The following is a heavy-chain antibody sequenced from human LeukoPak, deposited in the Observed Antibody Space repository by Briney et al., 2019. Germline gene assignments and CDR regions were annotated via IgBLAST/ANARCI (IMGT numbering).Heavy chain of an antibody. CDR2: INPNSGGT. D-gene: IGHD3-22*01. CDR1: GYTFTDYY. V-gene: IGHV1-2*06. CDR3: ARAAYYYDGSGYYLGD. Sequence: GASVTVSCTASGYTFTDYYMHWVRQAPGQGLEWMGRINPNSGGTNYAQKFQARVTMTRDTSISTAYMELSRLRSDDTALYYCARAAYYYDGSGYYLGDWGQGTLVTVPS. J-gene: IGHJ4*02.